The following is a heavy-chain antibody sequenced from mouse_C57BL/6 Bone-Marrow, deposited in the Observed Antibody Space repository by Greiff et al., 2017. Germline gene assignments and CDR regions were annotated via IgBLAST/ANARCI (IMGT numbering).Heavy chain of an antibody. D-gene: IGHD1-1*01. V-gene: IGHV1-50*01. CDR2: IDPSDSYT. J-gene: IGHJ3*01. CDR3: ARGATVVATKFAY. Sequence: QVQLQQPGAELVKPGASVKLSCKASGYTFTSYWMQWVKQRPGQGLEWIGEIDPSDSYTNYNQKFKGKATLTVDTSSSTAYMQRSSLTSEDSAVYYCARGATVVATKFAYWGQGTLVTVSA. CDR1: GYTFTSYW.